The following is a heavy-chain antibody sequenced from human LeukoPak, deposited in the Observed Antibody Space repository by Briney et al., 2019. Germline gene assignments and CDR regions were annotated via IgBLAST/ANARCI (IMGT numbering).Heavy chain of an antibody. V-gene: IGHV1-2*06. CDR2: INPNSGGT. Sequence: ASVKVSCKASGYTFTGYYMHWVRQAPGQGLEWMGRINPNSGGTNYAQKFQGRATMTRDTSISTAYMELSRLRSDDTAVYYCARGGNWNYVFDYWGQGALVTVSS. D-gene: IGHD1-7*01. J-gene: IGHJ4*02. CDR3: ARGGNWNYVFDY. CDR1: GYTFTGYY.